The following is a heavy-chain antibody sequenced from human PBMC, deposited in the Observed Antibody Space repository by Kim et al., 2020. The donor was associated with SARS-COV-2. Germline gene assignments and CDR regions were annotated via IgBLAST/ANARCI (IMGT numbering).Heavy chain of an antibody. CDR2: IYYSGST. CDR3: ARHQLDAFDI. Sequence: SETLSLTCTVSGGSISSSSYYWGWIRQPPGKGLEWIGSIYYSGSTYYNPSLKSRVTISVDTSKNQFSLKLSSVTAADTAVYYCARHQLDAFDIWGQGTMVTVSS. CDR1: GGSISSSSYY. D-gene: IGHD6-6*01. V-gene: IGHV4-39*01. J-gene: IGHJ3*02.